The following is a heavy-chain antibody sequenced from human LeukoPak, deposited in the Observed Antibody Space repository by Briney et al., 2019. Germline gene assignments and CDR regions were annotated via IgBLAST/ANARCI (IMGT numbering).Heavy chain of an antibody. J-gene: IGHJ6*02. CDR1: GFTFSGYP. D-gene: IGHD6-19*01. Sequence: GGSLRLSCAASGFTFSGYPIHWVRQAPGKGLEWVAVISYDGSNKYYADSVKGRFTISRDNSKNTLYLQMNSLRAEDTAVYYCARENSSGWYVVSYYYGMDVWGQGTTVTVSS. CDR2: ISYDGSNK. CDR3: ARENSSGWYVVSYYYGMDV. V-gene: IGHV3-30-3*01.